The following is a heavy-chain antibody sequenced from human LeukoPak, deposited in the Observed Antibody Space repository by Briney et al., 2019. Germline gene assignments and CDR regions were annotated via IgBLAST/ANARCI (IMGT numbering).Heavy chain of an antibody. CDR3: ARSITMVRGVIFAHWFDP. CDR1: GYTFTSYD. V-gene: IGHV1-8*03. J-gene: IGHJ5*02. Sequence: ASVKVSCKASGYTFTSYDINWVRQATGQGLEWMGWMNPNSGNTGYAQKFQGRVTITRNTSISTAYMELSSLRSEDTAVYYCARSITMVRGVIFAHWFDPWGQGTLVTVS. CDR2: MNPNSGNT. D-gene: IGHD3-10*01.